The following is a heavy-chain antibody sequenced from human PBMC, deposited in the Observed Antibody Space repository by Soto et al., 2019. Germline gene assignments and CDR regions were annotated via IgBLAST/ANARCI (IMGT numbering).Heavy chain of an antibody. D-gene: IGHD3-3*01. CDR1: GGSIRSSSYY. CDR3: ARTPIRITIFGVVTLAYYFDY. V-gene: IGHV4-39*01. CDR2: IYYSGST. J-gene: IGHJ4*02. Sequence: SETLSLTCTVSGGSIRSSSYYWGWIRQPPGKGLEWIGSIYYSGSTYYNPSLKSRVTISVDTSKNQFSLKLSSVTAADTAVYYCARTPIRITIFGVVTLAYYFDYWGQGTLVTVSS.